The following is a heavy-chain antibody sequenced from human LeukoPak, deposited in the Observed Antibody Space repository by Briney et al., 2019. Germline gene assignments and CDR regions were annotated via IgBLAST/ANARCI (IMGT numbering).Heavy chain of an antibody. CDR1: GFTFSTYN. Sequence: GGSLRLSCAASGFTFSTYNMNWVRQAPGKGLEWLSFITDTGGVQYADSVKGRFTISRDNAKKSLYLQMNSLRAEDTAVYYCGRDPDFWSGYYKVAWFDPWGQGTPVTVSS. CDR3: GRDPDFWSGYYKVAWFDP. CDR2: ITDTGGV. D-gene: IGHD3-3*01. J-gene: IGHJ5*02. V-gene: IGHV3-48*01.